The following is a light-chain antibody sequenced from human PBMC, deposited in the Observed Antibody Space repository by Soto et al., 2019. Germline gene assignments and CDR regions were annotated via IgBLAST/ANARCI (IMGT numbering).Light chain of an antibody. CDR3: QQRSNWPPLT. Sequence: EIVLTQSPATLSLSPGERATLSCRASQSVSSYLAWYQQKPAQAPRLLIYDASNRATGVPARFSGSGSGTDFTLTIRSLEPEDFAVYYCQQRSNWPPLTFGQGTRLEIK. J-gene: IGKJ5*01. CDR1: QSVSSY. V-gene: IGKV3-11*01. CDR2: DAS.